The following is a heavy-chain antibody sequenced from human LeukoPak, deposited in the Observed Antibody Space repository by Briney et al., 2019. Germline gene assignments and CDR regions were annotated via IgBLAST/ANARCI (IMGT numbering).Heavy chain of an antibody. Sequence: GGSLRLSCAASGFTFSSYGMHWVRQAPGKGLEWVAVISYDGSNKYYADSVKGRSTISRDNSKNTLYLQMNSLRAEDTAVYYCAKDVSLHLIYWGQGTLVTVSS. CDR1: GFTFSSYG. J-gene: IGHJ4*02. CDR2: ISYDGSNK. CDR3: AKDVSLHLIY. D-gene: IGHD3-22*01. V-gene: IGHV3-30*18.